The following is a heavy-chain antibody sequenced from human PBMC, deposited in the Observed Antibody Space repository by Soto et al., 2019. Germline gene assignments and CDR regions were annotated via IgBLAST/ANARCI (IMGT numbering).Heavy chain of an antibody. D-gene: IGHD2-15*01. J-gene: IGHJ4*02. CDR2: VSSDGSST. Sequence: EVQLVESGGGLVQPGESLRLSCAASGFTFSSYWMHWIRQAPGKGLVWVSRVSSDGSSTVYANSVKGRLTISRDNAKNTVYLQMNSLSDEDTAVYYCARVLPNFSSFDSWGQGTLVTVSS. CDR1: GFTFSSYW. V-gene: IGHV3-74*01. CDR3: ARVLPNFSSFDS.